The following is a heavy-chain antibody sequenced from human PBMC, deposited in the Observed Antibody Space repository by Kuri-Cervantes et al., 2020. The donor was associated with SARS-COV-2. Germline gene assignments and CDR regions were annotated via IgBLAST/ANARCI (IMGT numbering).Heavy chain of an antibody. CDR2: ISGNGGST. CDR3: AKFPVLLVRSLSRYFDL. V-gene: IGHV3-23*01. Sequence: GGSLRLSCAASGFTFSSYAMSWVRQAPGKGLEWVSAISGNGGSTYYADSVKGRFTISRDNSKNTLYLQMNSLGAADTAVYYCAKFPVLLVRSLSRYFDLWGHGTLVTVSS. J-gene: IGHJ2*01. D-gene: IGHD3-10*01. CDR1: GFTFSSYA.